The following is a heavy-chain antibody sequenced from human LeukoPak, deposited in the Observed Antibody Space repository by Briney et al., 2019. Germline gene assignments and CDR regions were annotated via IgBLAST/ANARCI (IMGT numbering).Heavy chain of an antibody. CDR1: GFTFSSYG. V-gene: IGHV3-33*01. J-gene: IGHJ3*02. CDR3: AREGTGTTLAPGAFDI. CDR2: IWYDGSNK. Sequence: GGSLRLSCAASGFTFSSYGMHWVRQAPGKGLEWVAVIWYDGSNKYYADSVKGRFTISRDNSKNTLYLQMNSLRAEDTAVYYCAREGTGTTLAPGAFDIWGQGTMVTVSS. D-gene: IGHD1-7*01.